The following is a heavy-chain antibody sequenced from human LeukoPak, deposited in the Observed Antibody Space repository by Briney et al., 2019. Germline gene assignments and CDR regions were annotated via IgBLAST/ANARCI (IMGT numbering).Heavy chain of an antibody. CDR1: GFTFSIYA. CDR2: ISGSSGHT. CDR3: ASDSYSPEYFQH. D-gene: IGHD2-21*02. Sequence: PGGSLRLSCAASGFTFSIYAMSWVRQAPGKGLEWVSAISGSSGHTYYADSVKGRFTISRDNSKNTLYLQMNSLRAEDTAVYYCASDSYSPEYFQHWGQGTLVTVSS. J-gene: IGHJ1*01. V-gene: IGHV3-23*01.